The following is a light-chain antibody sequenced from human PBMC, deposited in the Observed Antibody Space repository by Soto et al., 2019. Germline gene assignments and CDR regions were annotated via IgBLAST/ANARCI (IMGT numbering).Light chain of an antibody. V-gene: IGLV2-23*01. Sequence: QSALTQPASVSGSPGQSITISCTGTSSDVGSYNLVSWYQQHPVKAPKLMIYEGSKRPSGVSNRFSGSESGNTASLTISGLQAEDEADYYCCSYAGSSTWVFGGGTQLTVL. CDR1: SSDVGSYNL. CDR2: EGS. J-gene: IGLJ3*02. CDR3: CSYAGSSTWV.